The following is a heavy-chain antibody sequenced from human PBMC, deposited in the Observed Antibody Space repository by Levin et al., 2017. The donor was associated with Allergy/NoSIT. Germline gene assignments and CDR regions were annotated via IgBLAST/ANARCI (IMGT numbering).Heavy chain of an antibody. D-gene: IGHD5-18*01. CDR3: ARGFYPQLWPPRRGYFDY. V-gene: IGHV4-34*01. CDR2: INHSGST. J-gene: IGHJ4*02. CDR1: GGSFSGYY. Sequence: SETLSLTCAVYGGSFSGYYWSWIRQPPGKGLEWIGEINHSGSTNYNPSLKSRVTISVDTSKNQFSLKLSSVTAADTAVYYCARGFYPQLWPPRRGYFDYWGQGTLVTVSS.